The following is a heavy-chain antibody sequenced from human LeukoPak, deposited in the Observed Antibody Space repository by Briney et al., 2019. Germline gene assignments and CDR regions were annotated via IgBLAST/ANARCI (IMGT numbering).Heavy chain of an antibody. Sequence: PGGSLGLSCADSGLTVSSNYMSWVRQAPGKGLEWVSVIYSGGNTYYADSVKGRFTISRDNSKNTLYLQMNSLRVEDTAVYYCARDGPFGYRWGQGTLVTVSS. J-gene: IGHJ4*02. CDR2: IYSGGNT. V-gene: IGHV3-53*01. CDR3: ARDGPFGYR. D-gene: IGHD3-10*01. CDR1: GLTVSSNY.